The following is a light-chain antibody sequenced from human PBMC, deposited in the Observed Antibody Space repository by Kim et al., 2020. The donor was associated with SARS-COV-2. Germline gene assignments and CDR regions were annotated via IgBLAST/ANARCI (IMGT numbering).Light chain of an antibody. J-gene: IGLJ2*01. CDR3: CSYAGSYTLV. V-gene: IGLV2-23*02. Sequence: QSALTQPASVSGSPGQSVSISCAGTSSDIGRYNLVSWYQQIPGKAPKLIIYEVTKWPSGVSNRFSGSKSGNTASLTISGLQAEDEADYFCCSYAGSYTLVFGGGTQLTVL. CDR2: EVT. CDR1: SSDIGRYNL.